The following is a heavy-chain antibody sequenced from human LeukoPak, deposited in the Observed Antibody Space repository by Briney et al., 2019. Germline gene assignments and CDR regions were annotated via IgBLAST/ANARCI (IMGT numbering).Heavy chain of an antibody. CDR1: GYTFTDYY. D-gene: IGHD6-13*01. J-gene: IGHJ3*02. V-gene: IGHV1-69-2*01. CDR2: VDPEVGET. CDR3: ATSIKYSSSWYLGAFDI. Sequence: ASVKVSCKVSGYTFTDYYMHWVQQAPGKGLEWMGLVDPEVGETIYAEKFQGRVTITADTSTDTAYMELSSLRSEDTAVYYCATSIKYSSSWYLGAFDIWGQGTMVTVSS.